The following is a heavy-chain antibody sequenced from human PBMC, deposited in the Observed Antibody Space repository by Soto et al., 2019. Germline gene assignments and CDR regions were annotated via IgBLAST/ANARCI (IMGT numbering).Heavy chain of an antibody. D-gene: IGHD3-10*01. CDR3: AGGGVRGVVTRTRDYYGMDV. J-gene: IGHJ6*02. V-gene: IGHV5-51*01. CDR1: GYGFTSYW. CDR2: IYPGDSDT. Sequence: GESLMISCKGSGYGFTSYWIGWVRQMPGKGQECMGIIYPGDSDTRYSPSFQGQVSISADKSLSTAYLQWSSLKASDTAMYYCAGGGVRGVVTRTRDYYGMDVWGQGTTVTVSS.